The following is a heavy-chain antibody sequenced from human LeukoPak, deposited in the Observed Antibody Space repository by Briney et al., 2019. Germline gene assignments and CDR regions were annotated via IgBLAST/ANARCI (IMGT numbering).Heavy chain of an antibody. D-gene: IGHD1-26*01. CDR2: MSGSGGST. CDR3: EKGHTSGTYESDY. CDR1: GFTFSTYA. Sequence: QTGGSLRLSCTASGFTFSTYAMSWVRQAPGKGLEWVSAMSGSGGSTYYAGSVRGRVSISRDNSKNTLYLQMNSLRVDDTAVYYCEKGHTSGTYESDYWGQGTLVTVSS. V-gene: IGHV3-23*01. J-gene: IGHJ4*02.